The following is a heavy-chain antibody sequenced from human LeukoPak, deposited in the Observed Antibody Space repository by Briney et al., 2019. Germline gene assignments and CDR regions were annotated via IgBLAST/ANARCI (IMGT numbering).Heavy chain of an antibody. Sequence: ASVTVSCTASGYTFTSYGISWVRQAPGQGLEWMGWISAYNGNTNYAQKLQGRVTMTTDTSTSTAYMELRSLRSDDTAVYYCARTPLTIFGVVDDYWGQGTLVTVSS. CDR2: ISAYNGNT. J-gene: IGHJ4*02. D-gene: IGHD3-3*01. CDR3: ARTPLTIFGVVDDY. CDR1: GYTFTSYG. V-gene: IGHV1-18*01.